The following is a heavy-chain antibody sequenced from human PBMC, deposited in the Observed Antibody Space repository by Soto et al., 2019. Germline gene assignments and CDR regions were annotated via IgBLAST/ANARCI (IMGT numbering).Heavy chain of an antibody. V-gene: IGHV4-39*01. D-gene: IGHD4-17*01. CDR2: IYYSGST. CDR1: GGSISSSSYY. CDR3: ASADYGGNSAAFDI. Sequence: PSETLSLTCTVSGGSISSSSYYWVWIRQPPGKGLEWIGSIYYSGSTYYNPSLKSRVTISVDTSKNQLSLKLSSVTAADTAVYYCASADYGGNSAAFDIWGQGTMVTVSS. J-gene: IGHJ3*02.